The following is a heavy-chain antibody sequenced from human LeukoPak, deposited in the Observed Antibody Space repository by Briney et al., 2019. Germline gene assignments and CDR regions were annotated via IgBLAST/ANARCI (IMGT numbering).Heavy chain of an antibody. V-gene: IGHV3-74*01. D-gene: IGHD3-10*01. Sequence: GGSLRLSCAASGSTFSRNWMHWVRQTPGKGLVWVSRINGDGSATTYADSVAGRFTISRDNAKNTIYLQMTSLRAEDTAVYYCAREVRGIISYYYYYMDLWGKGTTVTVSS. J-gene: IGHJ6*03. CDR2: INGDGSAT. CDR1: GSTFSRNW. CDR3: AREVRGIISYYYYYMDL.